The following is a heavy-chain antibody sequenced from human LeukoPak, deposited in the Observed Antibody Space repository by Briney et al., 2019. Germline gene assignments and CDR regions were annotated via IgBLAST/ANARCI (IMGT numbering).Heavy chain of an antibody. CDR3: ARGRVPAAGD. Sequence: GSLRLSCAASGFTFSSYSMNWVRQAPGKGLEWVSYISSSSSTIYYADSVKGRFTISRDNAKNSLYLQMNSLRAEDTAVYYCARGRVPAAGDWGQGTLVTVSS. V-gene: IGHV3-48*01. CDR2: ISSSSSTI. D-gene: IGHD2-2*01. CDR1: GFTFSSYS. J-gene: IGHJ4*02.